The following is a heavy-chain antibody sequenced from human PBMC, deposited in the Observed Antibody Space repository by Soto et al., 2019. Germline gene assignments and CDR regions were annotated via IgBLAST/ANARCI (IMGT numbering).Heavy chain of an antibody. CDR3: AREVVVGATFNAFDI. V-gene: IGHV4-34*01. J-gene: IGHJ3*02. Sequence: QVQLQQWGAGLLKPSETLSLTCAVYGGSFSGYYWSWIRQPPGKGLEWIGEINHSGSTNYNPSLKSRVTISVDTSKNQFSLKLSSVTAADTAVYYCAREVVVGATFNAFDIWGQGTMVTVSS. CDR1: GGSFSGYY. D-gene: IGHD1-26*01. CDR2: INHSGST.